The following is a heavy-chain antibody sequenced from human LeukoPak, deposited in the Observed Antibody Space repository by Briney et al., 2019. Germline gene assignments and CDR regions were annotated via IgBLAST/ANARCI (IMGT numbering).Heavy chain of an antibody. V-gene: IGHV4-59*01. CDR1: GGSISSYY. J-gene: IGHJ4*02. D-gene: IGHD2-21*01. Sequence: KPSETLSLTCTVSGGSISSYYWSWIRQPPGKGLEWIGYIYYSGSTNYTPSLKSRVTISVDTSKNQFPLKLSSVTAADTAVYYCATSLAGGAYWGQGTLVTVSS. CDR3: ATSLAGGAY. CDR2: IYYSGST.